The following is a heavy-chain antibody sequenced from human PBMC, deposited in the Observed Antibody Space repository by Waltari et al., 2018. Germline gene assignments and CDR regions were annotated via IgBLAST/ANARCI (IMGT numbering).Heavy chain of an antibody. CDR3: ARGLQGYFDY. D-gene: IGHD4-4*01. J-gene: IGHJ4*02. CDR1: GFTFSSYS. CDR2: ISSSSSYI. V-gene: IGHV3-21*01. Sequence: EVQLVESGGGLVKPGGSLRLSCAASGFTFSSYSMNWVRQAPGKGLEWVSSISSSSSYIYYAESVKGRFTISRDNAKNSLYLQMNSLRAEDTAVYYCARGLQGYFDYWGQGTLVTVSS.